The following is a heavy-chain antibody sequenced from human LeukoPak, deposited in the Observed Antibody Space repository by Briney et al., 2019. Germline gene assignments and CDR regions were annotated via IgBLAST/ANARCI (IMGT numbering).Heavy chain of an antibody. Sequence: PGGSLRLSCAASGFTFSSYAMSWVRQAPGKGLEWVSAISGSGYDTYHADSVKGRFTISRDSSKNTLYLQMNGLRAEDTAVYHCAKSRSVADAFDIWGHGTMVTVSS. D-gene: IGHD6-19*01. CDR2: ISGSGYDT. J-gene: IGHJ3*02. CDR1: GFTFSSYA. CDR3: AKSRSVADAFDI. V-gene: IGHV3-23*01.